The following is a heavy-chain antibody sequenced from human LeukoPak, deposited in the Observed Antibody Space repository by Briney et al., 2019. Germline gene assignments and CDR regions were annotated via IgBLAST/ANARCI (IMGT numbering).Heavy chain of an antibody. J-gene: IGHJ4*02. CDR3: ARGFSQESKYCFDY. Sequence: GASVKVSCKASGYTFTSYDINWVRQATGHGLEWMGWMNPNTGNTGYAQKFQGRVTMTRNTPTSTPHMARSSLRSEDTAAYYAARGFSQESKYCFDYWGQGTLVTVSS. V-gene: IGHV1-8*01. CDR2: MNPNTGNT. CDR1: GYTFTSYD.